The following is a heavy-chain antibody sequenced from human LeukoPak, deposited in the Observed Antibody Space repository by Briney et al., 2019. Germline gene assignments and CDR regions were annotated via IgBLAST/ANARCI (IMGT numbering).Heavy chain of an antibody. CDR2: IKSKTDGGTT. D-gene: IGHD3-22*01. CDR1: GLTFSNAW. Sequence: GGSLRLSCEASGLTFSNAWMTWVRQAPGEGREWVGRIKSKTDGGTTDYAAPVKGRFTISRDDSKNTVYLQMNGLKTEDTAVYYCAKVGVYYYDYWGQGALVTVSS. V-gene: IGHV3-15*01. J-gene: IGHJ4*02. CDR3: AKVGVYYYDY.